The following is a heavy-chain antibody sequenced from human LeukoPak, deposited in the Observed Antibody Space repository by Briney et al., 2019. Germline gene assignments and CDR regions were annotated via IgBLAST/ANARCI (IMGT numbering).Heavy chain of an antibody. Sequence: ASVKVFCKASGYTFTTYDINWVRQATGQGLEWMGWMSPNSGNTGYAQKFQGRVTMTRDTSINTAYMELSSLTSEDTAVYFCARGVTAGVDFWGQGTLVTVSS. CDR1: GYTFTTYD. CDR3: ARGVTAGVDF. D-gene: IGHD6-25*01. J-gene: IGHJ4*02. CDR2: MSPNSGNT. V-gene: IGHV1-8*01.